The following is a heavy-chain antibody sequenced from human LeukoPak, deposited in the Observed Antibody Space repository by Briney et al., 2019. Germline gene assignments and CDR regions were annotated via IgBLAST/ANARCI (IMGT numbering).Heavy chain of an antibody. CDR2: INHSGST. CDR3: ASKGDYDSSGYWPHWFDP. Sequence: PSETLSLTCAVSGGSITNGAYSWSWIRQPPGKGLEWIGEINHSGSTNYDPSLKSRVTISVDTSENQFSLKLSSVTAADTAVYNCASKGDYDSSGYWPHWFDPWGQGTLVTVSS. J-gene: IGHJ5*02. CDR1: GGSITNGAYS. V-gene: IGHV4-34*01. D-gene: IGHD3-22*01.